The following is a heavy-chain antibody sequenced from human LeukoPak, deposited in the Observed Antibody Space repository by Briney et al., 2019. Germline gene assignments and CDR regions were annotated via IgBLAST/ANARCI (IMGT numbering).Heavy chain of an antibody. Sequence: PGGSLRLSCAASGFTFSSYGMHWVRQAPGKGLEWVAVIWYDGSNKYYADSVKGRFTISRDNSKNTLYLQMNSLRAEDTAVYYCARDLVGTTKHYYYGMDVWGKGTTVTVSS. CDR2: IWYDGSNK. V-gene: IGHV3-33*01. CDR1: GFTFSSYG. CDR3: ARDLVGTTKHYYYGMDV. D-gene: IGHD1-1*01. J-gene: IGHJ6*04.